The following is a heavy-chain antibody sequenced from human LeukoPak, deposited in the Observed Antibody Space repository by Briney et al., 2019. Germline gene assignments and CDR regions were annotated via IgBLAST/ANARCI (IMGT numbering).Heavy chain of an antibody. CDR3: ASIGYSSSWYWENYYYYYYMDV. Sequence: SETLSLTCTVSGGSISSSSYYWGWIRQPPGKGLEWIGSIYYSGSTYYNPSLKSRVTISVDTSKNQFSLKLSSVTAADTAVYYCASIGYSSSWYWENYYYYYYMDVWGKGTTVTVSS. CDR2: IYYSGST. V-gene: IGHV4-39*07. D-gene: IGHD6-13*01. J-gene: IGHJ6*03. CDR1: GGSISSSSYY.